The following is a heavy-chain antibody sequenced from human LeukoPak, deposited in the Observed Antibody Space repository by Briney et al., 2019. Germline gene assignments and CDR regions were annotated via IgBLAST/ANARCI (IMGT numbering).Heavy chain of an antibody. Sequence: GESLKISCQGSGYIFTTYWIGWVRQMPGKGPEWMGIIYPGDSDTRYSPSFQGQVTISADKSISTAYLQWSSLKASDTAMYYCARRGSGWSFDYWGQGTLVTVSS. CDR3: ARRGSGWSFDY. CDR1: GYIFTTYW. J-gene: IGHJ4*02. V-gene: IGHV5-51*01. CDR2: IYPGDSDT. D-gene: IGHD6-19*01.